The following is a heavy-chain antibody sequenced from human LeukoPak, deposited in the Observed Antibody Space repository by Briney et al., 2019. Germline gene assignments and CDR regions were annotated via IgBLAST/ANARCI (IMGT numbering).Heavy chain of an antibody. V-gene: IGHV3-48*03. CDR2: ITSSGSTI. CDR3: ASAQGPFDY. J-gene: IGHJ4*02. Sequence: PGGSLRLSCVASGFTFSTYEMNWVRQAPGKGLEWVSYITSSGSTIYYADSVRGRFTMSRDNAKNSLYLQMNSLRAEDTAVYYCASAQGPFDYRGQGILVTVSS. CDR1: GFTFSTYE.